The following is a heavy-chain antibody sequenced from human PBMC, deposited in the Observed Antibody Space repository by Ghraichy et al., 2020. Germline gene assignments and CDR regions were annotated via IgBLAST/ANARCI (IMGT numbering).Heavy chain of an antibody. CDR1: GGSISSYY. CDR3: ARHFSPQNWGEVYYYYYMDV. CDR2: IYYSGST. D-gene: IGHD7-27*01. Sequence: SETLSLTCTVSGGSISSYYWSWIRQPPGKGLEWIGYIYYSGSTNYNPSLKSRVTISVDTSKNQFSLKLSSVTAADTAVYYCARHFSPQNWGEVYYYYYMDVWGKGTTVTVSS. V-gene: IGHV4-59*08. J-gene: IGHJ6*03.